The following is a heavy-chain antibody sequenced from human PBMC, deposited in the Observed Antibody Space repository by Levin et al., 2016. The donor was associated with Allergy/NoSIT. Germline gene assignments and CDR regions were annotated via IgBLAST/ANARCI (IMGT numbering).Heavy chain of an antibody. V-gene: IGHV2-5*02. J-gene: IGHJ5*01. D-gene: IGHD2-8*01. Sequence: SGPTLVKPTQTLTLTCTFSGFSLTTNGLGVGWIRQPPGKALEWLALIHWDDNERYRPSLKSRLTITKDTSKNQVVLTMTDMDPADTATYYCAQSHCVFSRSCNWFDSWGPGIPVTVSS. CDR1: GFSLTTNGLG. CDR3: AQSHCVFSRSCNWFDS. CDR2: IHWDDNE.